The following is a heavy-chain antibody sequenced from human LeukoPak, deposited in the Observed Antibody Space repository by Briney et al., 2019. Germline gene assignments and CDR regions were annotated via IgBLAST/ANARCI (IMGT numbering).Heavy chain of an antibody. Sequence: MPSQTLSLTCTVSGGSISSGGYYWSWIRQHPGEGLEWIGYIYYSGSTYYNPSLKSRVTISVDTSKNQFSLKLSSVTAADTAVYYCARDALTGMAGDPSYYYYGMDVWGKGTTVTVSS. V-gene: IGHV4-31*03. CDR3: ARDALTGMAGDPSYYYYGMDV. J-gene: IGHJ6*04. CDR1: GGSISSGGYY. CDR2: IYYSGST. D-gene: IGHD3-9*01.